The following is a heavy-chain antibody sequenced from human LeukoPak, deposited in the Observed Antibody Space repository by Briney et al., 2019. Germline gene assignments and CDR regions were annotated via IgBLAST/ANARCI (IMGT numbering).Heavy chain of an antibody. J-gene: IGHJ4*02. Sequence: QPGRSLRLSCAASGFTFSSYAMHWVRQAPGKGLEWVAVISYDGSNKYYADSVKGRFTISRDNAKNSLYLQMNSLRAEDTAVYYCARGPYSSGSSADYWGQGTLVTVSS. D-gene: IGHD6-19*01. V-gene: IGHV3-30-3*01. CDR1: GFTFSSYA. CDR3: ARGPYSSGSSADY. CDR2: ISYDGSNK.